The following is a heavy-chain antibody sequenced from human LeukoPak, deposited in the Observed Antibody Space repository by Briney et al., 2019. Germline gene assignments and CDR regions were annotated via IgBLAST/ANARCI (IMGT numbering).Heavy chain of an antibody. CDR1: GFTFSSYG. D-gene: IGHD2-15*01. J-gene: IGHJ4*02. CDR2: ISYDGSKK. CDR3: AKKVEVSPGPNY. V-gene: IGHV3-30*18. Sequence: PGRSLRLSCAASGFTFSSYGMHWVRQAPGKGLEWVAVISYDGSKKFYADSVKGRFTISRDNSKNALYLQMNSLRAEDTAVYYWAKKVEVSPGPNYWGQRTLGTVSS.